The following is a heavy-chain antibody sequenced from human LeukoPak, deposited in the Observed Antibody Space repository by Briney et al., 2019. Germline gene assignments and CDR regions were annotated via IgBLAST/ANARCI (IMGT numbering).Heavy chain of an antibody. CDR1: GFIFSNYW. CDR3: ARLVVPPGNRGWYYEH. J-gene: IGHJ4*02. CDR2: INQRGSEK. V-gene: IGHV3-7*03. D-gene: IGHD2-2*01. Sequence: GGSLRLSCAASGFIFSNYWMAWVRQGPGEGPELVANINQRGSEKYYVDSVRGRFTISRDNAKNSLDLQMNSLRVEDTAIYYCARLVVPPGNRGWYYEHWGQGTLVTVSS.